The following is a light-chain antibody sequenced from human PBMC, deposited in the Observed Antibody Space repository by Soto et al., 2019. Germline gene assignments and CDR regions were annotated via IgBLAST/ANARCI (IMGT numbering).Light chain of an antibody. CDR1: HVISSW. V-gene: IGKV1D-12*01. J-gene: IGKJ4*01. CDR3: QKTNSCPPLT. Sequence: DIQMTQSPSSVSASVGDTVTITCRASHVISSWLAWYQQKPGEAPKLLIYAVSRLQSGVPSRFSGSGSGTDFTLTITSLQPEDFATYYCQKTNSCPPLTFGGGTRVEIK. CDR2: AVS.